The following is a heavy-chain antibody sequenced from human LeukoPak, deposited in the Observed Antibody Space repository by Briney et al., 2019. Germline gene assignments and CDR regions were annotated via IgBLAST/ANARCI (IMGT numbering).Heavy chain of an antibody. CDR1: GGSISSSSYY. Sequence: SETLSLTCTVSGGSISSSSYYWGWIRQPPGKGLEWIGSIYYSGSTYYNPSLKGRVTISVDTSKNQFSLKLSSVTAADTAVYYCARDHYGSGMFDYWGQGTLVTVSS. CDR2: IYYSGST. V-gene: IGHV4-39*02. D-gene: IGHD3-10*01. CDR3: ARDHYGSGMFDY. J-gene: IGHJ4*02.